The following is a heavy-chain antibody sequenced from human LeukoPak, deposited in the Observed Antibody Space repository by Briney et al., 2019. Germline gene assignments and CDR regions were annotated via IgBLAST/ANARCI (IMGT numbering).Heavy chain of an antibody. J-gene: IGHJ4*02. CDR2: IYHSGST. Sequence: SETLSLTCTVSGYSISSGYFWGWFRQPPGKGLEWIGSIYHSGSTYYNVFLKSRVTISVDTSKNQFSLRLSSVTAADTAVYYCARDVDYWGQGSLVTVST. CDR1: GYSISSGYF. V-gene: IGHV4-38-2*02. CDR3: ARDVDY.